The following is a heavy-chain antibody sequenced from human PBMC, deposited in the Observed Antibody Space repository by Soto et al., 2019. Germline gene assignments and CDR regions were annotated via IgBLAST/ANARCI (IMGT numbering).Heavy chain of an antibody. Sequence: GASVKVSCKASGYTFTSYYMHWVRQAPGQGLEWMGIINPSGGSTSYAQKFQGRVTMTRDTSTSTVYMELSSLRSEDTAVYYCAREMTTVTTDHYYYYMDVWGKGTTVTVSS. D-gene: IGHD4-4*01. V-gene: IGHV1-46*03. CDR3: AREMTTVTTDHYYYYMDV. J-gene: IGHJ6*03. CDR2: INPSGGST. CDR1: GYTFTSYY.